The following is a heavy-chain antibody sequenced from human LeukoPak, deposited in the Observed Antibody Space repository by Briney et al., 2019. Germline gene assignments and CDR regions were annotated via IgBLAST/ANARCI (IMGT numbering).Heavy chain of an antibody. J-gene: IGHJ4*02. CDR3: TRVGGYDSSGCFHY. D-gene: IGHD3-22*01. CDR1: GFTFGDYA. CDR2: IRSKAYGGTT. Sequence: GGSLRLSCTASGFTFGDYAMSWVRQAPGKGLEWVGFIRSKAYGGTTEYAASVKGRFTISRDDSKSIAYLQMNSLKTEDTAVYYCTRVGGYDSSGCFHYWGQGTLVTVSS. V-gene: IGHV3-49*04.